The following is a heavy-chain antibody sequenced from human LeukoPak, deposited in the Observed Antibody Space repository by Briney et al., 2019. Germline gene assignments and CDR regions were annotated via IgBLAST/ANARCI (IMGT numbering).Heavy chain of an antibody. V-gene: IGHV3-53*01. D-gene: IGHD3-22*01. J-gene: IGHJ3*02. CDR1: GFTVSSNY. CDR3: ARDPDEYDSSGFDI. Sequence: GGSLRLSCAASGFTVSSNYMSWVRQAPGKGLEWVSVIYSGGSTYYADSVKGRFTISRDNSKNTLYLQMNSLRAEDTAAYYCARDPDEYDSSGFDIWGQGTMVTVSS. CDR2: IYSGGST.